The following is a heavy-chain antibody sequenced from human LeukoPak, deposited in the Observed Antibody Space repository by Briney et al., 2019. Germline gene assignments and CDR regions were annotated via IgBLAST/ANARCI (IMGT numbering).Heavy chain of an antibody. V-gene: IGHV3-30*04. Sequence: GGSLRLSCAASGFTFSSYAMHWVRQAPGKGLEWVAVILYDGSNKYYADSVKGRFTISRDNSKNTLYLQMNSLRAEDTAVYYCARETMVRGRMDVWGKGTTVTVSS. CDR3: ARETMVRGRMDV. CDR2: ILYDGSNK. CDR1: GFTFSSYA. J-gene: IGHJ6*04. D-gene: IGHD3-10*01.